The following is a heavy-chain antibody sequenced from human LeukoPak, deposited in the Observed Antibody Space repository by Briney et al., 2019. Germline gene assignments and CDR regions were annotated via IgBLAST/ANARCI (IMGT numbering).Heavy chain of an antibody. CDR2: INQGGSEK. J-gene: IGHJ4*02. Sequence: GGSLRLSCAASGFTFSMYWMSWVRQTPEKGLEWVANINQGGSEKYYVDSVKGRFTISRDNSKNTLYLQMNSLRAEDTAVYYCAREGSIAVAAIFDYWGQGTLVTVSS. V-gene: IGHV3-7*01. CDR1: GFTFSMYW. CDR3: AREGSIAVAAIFDY. D-gene: IGHD6-19*01.